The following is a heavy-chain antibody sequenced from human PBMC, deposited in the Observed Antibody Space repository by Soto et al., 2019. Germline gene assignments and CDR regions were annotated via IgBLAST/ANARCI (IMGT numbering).Heavy chain of an antibody. CDR1: GGSISTGDFS. J-gene: IGHJ5*02. Sequence: QVQLQESGPGLVKPSQTLSLTCTVSGGSISTGDFSWTWIRQHPGKGLEWIGDMYHSGSPYYNPSLKSRLARSVDPSKSQCSLRLSSLPAADTAVYYCARTRGNVVGLNLEDTYFDPWGRGTLVTVSS. V-gene: IGHV4-31*03. CDR3: ARTRGNVVGLNLEDTYFDP. CDR2: MYHSGSP. D-gene: IGHD2-21*01.